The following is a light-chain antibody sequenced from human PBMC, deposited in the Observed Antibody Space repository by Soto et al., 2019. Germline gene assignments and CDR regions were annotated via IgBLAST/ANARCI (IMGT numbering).Light chain of an antibody. V-gene: IGLV1-47*01. Sequence: QSALTQSPSASRTPGQRVTISCSGSASTIGRNYVYWYQQLPGTAPKLLIYRNSQRPSGVPDRFSGSKSGTSASLAISGLRSEDEADYYCAAWDDNLSGFYVFGDGTKVTGL. CDR3: AAWDDNLSGFYV. J-gene: IGLJ1*01. CDR1: ASTIGRNY. CDR2: RNS.